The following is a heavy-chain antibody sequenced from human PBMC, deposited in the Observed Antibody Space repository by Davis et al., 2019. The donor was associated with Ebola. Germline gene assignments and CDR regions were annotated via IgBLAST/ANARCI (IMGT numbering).Heavy chain of an antibody. CDR3: TRGLGIDYFDF. J-gene: IGHJ4*02. CDR2: INPENDNR. V-gene: IGHV1-18*01. CDR1: GYSFTNYG. D-gene: IGHD7-27*01. Sequence: ASVKVSCKASGYSFTNYGITWVRQAPGQGLEWMGWINPENDNRNLAQKFQGRVTMSKDTVPHTAFLELLSLESDDTAVYYCTRGLGIDYFDFWGQGTLVTVSS.